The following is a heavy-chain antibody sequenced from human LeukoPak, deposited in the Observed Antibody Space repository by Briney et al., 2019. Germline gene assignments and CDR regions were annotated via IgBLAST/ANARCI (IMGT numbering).Heavy chain of an antibody. D-gene: IGHD1-26*01. CDR2: IHWDDDK. CDR1: GISLSTSGLC. Sequence: SGPALVKPTQTLTLTCTFYGISLSTSGLCVSWIRQPPGKALEWLARIHWDDDKYYSTSLKTRLAISKDTSKNQVVLTMTNMDPVDTATYYCARSQIYSGFDSWGQGTLVTVSA. CDR3: ARSQIYSGFDS. V-gene: IGHV2-70*11. J-gene: IGHJ4*02.